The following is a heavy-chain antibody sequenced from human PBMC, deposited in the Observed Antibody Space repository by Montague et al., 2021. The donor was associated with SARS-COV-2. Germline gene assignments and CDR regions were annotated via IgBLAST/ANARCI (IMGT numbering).Heavy chain of an antibody. CDR1: GGSVGSGSYN. J-gene: IGHJ6*02. D-gene: IGHD2/OR15-2a*01. Sequence: SETLSLTCTVSGGSVGSGSYNWSWFGQPQGKGLDWIGNTNYSGSTNYNPSLKIRVTITVDMSRTQFSLKLRSVTAADTAIYYCARPGRAPFHYAMDVWGQGTTVTVSS. V-gene: IGHV4-61*01. CDR2: TNYSGST. CDR3: ARPGRAPFHYAMDV.